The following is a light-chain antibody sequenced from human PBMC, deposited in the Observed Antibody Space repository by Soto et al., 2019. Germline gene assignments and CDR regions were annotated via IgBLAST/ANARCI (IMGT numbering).Light chain of an antibody. V-gene: IGKV3-20*01. Sequence: VLTQSPGTLSLSPWARPTLSCGASASVTGNYLAWYQQQPGEAPRLLIFGASTRATGIPDWFSGSGAGTDFTLTISRLEHEDVSVYYCQHYYTSYTTFGQGTKVDIK. CDR2: GAS. CDR3: QHYYTSYTT. CDR1: ASVTGNY. J-gene: IGKJ1*01.